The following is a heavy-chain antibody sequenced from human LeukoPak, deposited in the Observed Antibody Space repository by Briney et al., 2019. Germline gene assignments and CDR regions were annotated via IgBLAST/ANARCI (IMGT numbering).Heavy chain of an antibody. Sequence: ASVKVSCKASGYTFTSYYMHWVRQAPGQGLEWMGIINPSGGSTSCAQKFQGRVTMTRDTSTSTVYMELSSLRSEDTAVYYCARDLTVYSSSWYYFDYWGQGTLVTVSS. CDR2: INPSGGST. D-gene: IGHD6-13*01. CDR3: ARDLTVYSSSWYYFDY. V-gene: IGHV1-46*01. CDR1: GYTFTSYY. J-gene: IGHJ4*02.